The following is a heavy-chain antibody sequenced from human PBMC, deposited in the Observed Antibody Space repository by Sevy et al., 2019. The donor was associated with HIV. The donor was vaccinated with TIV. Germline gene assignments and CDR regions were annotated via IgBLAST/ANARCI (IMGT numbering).Heavy chain of an antibody. J-gene: IGHJ2*01. Sequence: GGSLRLSCAVSGITVSSNYMGWVRQAPGEGLQWVSGIFASTNTHFADSVKGRFSSSRDNSKNTLSLKMNSLRAEDADVYYCARAVEDYSDSSGWDWYFDLWGRGTLVTVSS. CDR2: IFASTNT. D-gene: IGHD3-22*01. V-gene: IGHV3-66*01. CDR3: ARAVEDYSDSSGWDWYFDL. CDR1: GITVSSNY.